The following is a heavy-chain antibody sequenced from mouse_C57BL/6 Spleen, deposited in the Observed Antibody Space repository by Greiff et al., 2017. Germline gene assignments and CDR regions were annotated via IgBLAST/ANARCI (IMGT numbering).Heavy chain of an antibody. CDR2: ISGGGGNT. V-gene: IGHV5-9*01. D-gene: IGHD2-3*01. CDR3: ARRENDGYMDY. CDR1: GFTFSSYT. Sequence: VKLVESGGGLVKPGGSLKLSCAASGFTFSSYTMSWVRQTPEKRLEWVATISGGGGNTYYPDSVKGRFTISRDNAKNTLYLQMSSLRSEDTALYYCARRENDGYMDYWGQGTSVTVSS. J-gene: IGHJ4*01.